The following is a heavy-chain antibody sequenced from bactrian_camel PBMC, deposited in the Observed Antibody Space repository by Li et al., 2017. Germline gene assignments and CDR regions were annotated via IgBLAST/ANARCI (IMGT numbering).Heavy chain of an antibody. J-gene: IGHJ6*01. Sequence: QLVESGGGLEQPGGSLRLSCVASGDTIGRYCMGWFRQVPDREREGVAGIESDGSTSYADSVKGRFTISQDNAKNSVYLQMNSLKPEDTAMYYCGADWYGCDLIFSQAGGYWGRGTQVTVS. CDR2: IESDGST. D-gene: IGHD6*01. CDR1: GDTIGRYC. V-gene: IGHV3S9*01. CDR3: GADWYGCDLIFSQAGGY.